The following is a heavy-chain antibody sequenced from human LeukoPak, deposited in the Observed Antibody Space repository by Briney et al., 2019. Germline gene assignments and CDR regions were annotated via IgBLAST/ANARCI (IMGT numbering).Heavy chain of an antibody. CDR1: GFTFSSYA. V-gene: IGHV3-23*01. CDR3: ARVDGSPDY. Sequence: GGSLRLSCAASGFTFSSYAMSWVRQAPGKGLEWVSAISGSGGSTYYADSVKGRFTISRDNAKNSLYLQMNSLRVEDTAVYYCARVDGSPDYWGQGTLVTVSS. J-gene: IGHJ4*02. CDR2: ISGSGGST. D-gene: IGHD2-15*01.